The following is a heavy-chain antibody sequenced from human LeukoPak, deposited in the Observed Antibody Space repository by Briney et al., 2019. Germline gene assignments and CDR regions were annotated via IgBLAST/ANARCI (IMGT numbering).Heavy chain of an antibody. J-gene: IGHJ4*02. CDR1: GFTFSDYY. D-gene: IGHD3-10*01. CDR3: AKGRVNYGSGSYPNDY. V-gene: IGHV3-11*06. CDR2: ISSSSSYT. Sequence: PGGSLRLSCAASGFTFSDYYMSWIRQAPGKGLEWVSYISSSSSYTNYADSVKGRFTISRDNAKNSLYLQMNSLRAEDTAVYFCAKGRVNYGSGSYPNDYWGQGTLVTVSS.